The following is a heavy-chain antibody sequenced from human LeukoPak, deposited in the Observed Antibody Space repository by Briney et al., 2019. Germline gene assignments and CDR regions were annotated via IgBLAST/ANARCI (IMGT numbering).Heavy chain of an antibody. Sequence: SETLSLTCTVSGDSMTSGVYYWSWIRQRPGEGLEWIGFIYFSGSTYYNPSLKSRLKISVDTPKNQFSLQLSSVTAADTAVYYCARDMTSHRFDPWGQGTLVTVSS. CDR1: GDSMTSGVYY. J-gene: IGHJ5*02. CDR3: ARDMTSHRFDP. CDR2: IYFSGST. D-gene: IGHD3-16*01. V-gene: IGHV4-31*03.